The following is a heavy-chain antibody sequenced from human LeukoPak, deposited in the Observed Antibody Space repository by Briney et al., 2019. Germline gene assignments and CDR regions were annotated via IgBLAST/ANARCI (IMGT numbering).Heavy chain of an antibody. CDR1: GYTFTSYG. V-gene: IGHV1-18*01. J-gene: IGHJ6*03. Sequence: ASVKVSCKSSGYTFTSYGINWLRQAPGQGLEWMGWITPHNGDTKYAQKFQGRVSMTADRSTNTAYMELRSLRSDDTAVYYCARGIRYYDILTGHVKGHDNSYYYYMDVWGQGTAVTISS. CDR2: ITPHNGDT. CDR3: ARGIRYYDILTGHVKGHDNSYYYYMDV. D-gene: IGHD3-9*01.